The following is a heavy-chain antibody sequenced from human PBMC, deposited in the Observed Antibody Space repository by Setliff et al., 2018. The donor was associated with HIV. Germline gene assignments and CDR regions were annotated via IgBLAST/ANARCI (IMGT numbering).Heavy chain of an antibody. Sequence: SETLSLTCTVSGGSISSGGYYWNWIRQHPGRGLEWIGYIFYNENTQYDPSLKSRVSMSVDTSKNQFSLNLRTVTAADTAIYFCARGRPFGKFVDYFDSWGQGKLVTVSS. V-gene: IGHV4-31*03. CDR1: GGSISSGGYY. J-gene: IGHJ4*02. D-gene: IGHD2-21*01. CDR2: IFYNENT. CDR3: ARGRPFGKFVDYFDS.